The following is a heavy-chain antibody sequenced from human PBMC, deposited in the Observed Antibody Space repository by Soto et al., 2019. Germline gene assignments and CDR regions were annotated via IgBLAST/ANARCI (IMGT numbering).Heavy chain of an antibody. CDR3: AKASPRSGDFDY. J-gene: IGHJ4*02. CDR2: ISGGGGST. Sequence: EVQLVESGGGLVKPGGSLRLSCAASGFTFSSYAMSWVRQAPGKGLAPGKGLEWVSTISGGGGSTYYADSVKGRFTISRDNSKNTLYLQMNSLRAEDTAVYSCAKASPRSGDFDYWGQGTLVTVSS. V-gene: IGHV3-23*04. CDR1: GFTFSSYA.